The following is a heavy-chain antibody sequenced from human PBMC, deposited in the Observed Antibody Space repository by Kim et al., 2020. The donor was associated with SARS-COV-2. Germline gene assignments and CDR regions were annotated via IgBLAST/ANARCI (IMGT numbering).Heavy chain of an antibody. V-gene: IGHV3-21*01. CDR1: GFTFSSYS. J-gene: IGHJ4*02. Sequence: GGSLRLSCAASGFTFSSYSMNWVRQAPGKGLEWVSSISSSSSYIYYADSVKGRFTISRDNAKNSLYLQMNSLRAEDTAVYYCARDRILGYCSGGSCYLPDYWGQGTLVTGSS. CDR2: ISSSSSYI. D-gene: IGHD2-15*01. CDR3: ARDRILGYCSGGSCYLPDY.